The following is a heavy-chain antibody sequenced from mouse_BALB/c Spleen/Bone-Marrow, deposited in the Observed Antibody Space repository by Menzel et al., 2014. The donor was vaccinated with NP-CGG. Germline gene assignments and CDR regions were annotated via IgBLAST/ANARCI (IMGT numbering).Heavy chain of an antibody. Sequence: ESGPGLVKPSPSLSLPCSVTGYSITSGYYWNLIRQFPVNKLEWMGYISYDGSNNYNPSLKNRISITRDTSKNQFFLKLNSMTTEDTATYYCARGGYDGRGFAYWGQGTLVTVSA. D-gene: IGHD2-14*01. J-gene: IGHJ3*01. V-gene: IGHV3-6*02. CDR1: GYSITSGYY. CDR3: ARGGYDGRGFAY. CDR2: ISYDGSN.